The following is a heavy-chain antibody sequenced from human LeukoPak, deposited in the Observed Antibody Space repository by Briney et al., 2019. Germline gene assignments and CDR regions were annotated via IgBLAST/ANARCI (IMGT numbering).Heavy chain of an antibody. D-gene: IGHD3-10*01. CDR1: GFTFSDYY. V-gene: IGHV3-7*01. CDR3: ARERITMVRGVISSLGVCDY. CDR2: IKQDGSEK. Sequence: PGGSLRLSCAASGFTFSDYYMSWIRQAPGKGLEWVANIKQDGSEKYYVDSVKGRFTISRDNAKNSLYLQMNSLRAEDTAVYYCARERITMVRGVISSLGVCDYWGQGTLVTVSS. J-gene: IGHJ4*02.